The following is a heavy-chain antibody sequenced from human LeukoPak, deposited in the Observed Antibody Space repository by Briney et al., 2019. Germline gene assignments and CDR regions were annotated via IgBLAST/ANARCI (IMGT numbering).Heavy chain of an antibody. J-gene: IGHJ4*02. CDR1: GFTFSSYA. D-gene: IGHD1-26*01. CDR2: ISGSGGST. Sequence: PGGSLRLSCAASGFTFSSYAMSWVRQAPGKGLEWVSTISGSGGSTYYADSVKGRFTISRDNSENTLYLQMNSLRAEDTAVYYCAKDTRYSGSYYFVFDCWGQGTLVTVSS. V-gene: IGHV3-23*01. CDR3: AKDTRYSGSYYFVFDC.